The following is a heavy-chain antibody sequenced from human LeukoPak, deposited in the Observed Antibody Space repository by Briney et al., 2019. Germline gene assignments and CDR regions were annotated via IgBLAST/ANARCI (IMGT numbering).Heavy chain of an antibody. CDR3: ARGIRGYCSSTSCYPFDP. J-gene: IGHJ5*02. D-gene: IGHD2-2*01. CDR1: GFTFSNYA. CDR2: ISSSSSYI. V-gene: IGHV3-21*01. Sequence: GGSLRLSCAASGFTFSNYAMSWVRQAPGKGLEWVSSISSSSSYIYYADSVKGRFTISRDNAKNSLYLQMNSLRAEDTAVYYCARGIRGYCSSTSCYPFDPWGQGTLVTVSS.